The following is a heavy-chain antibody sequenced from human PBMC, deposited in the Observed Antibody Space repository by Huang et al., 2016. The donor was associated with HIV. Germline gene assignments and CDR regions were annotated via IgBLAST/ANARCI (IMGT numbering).Heavy chain of an antibody. J-gene: IGHJ4*02. CDR3: ARLPGSITMIRGVITDPY. Sequence: QLQLQESGPGLVKPSETLSLTCTVSGGSIRRDNYYWGWIRKPPGKGLEWIESIYYSGSTYYNPSLKRRVTITVDTSKNHFSLRMRSVTAADTAVYYCARLPGSITMIRGVITDPYWGQGTLVTVSS. CDR2: IYYSGST. D-gene: IGHD3-10*01. CDR1: GGSIRRDNYY. V-gene: IGHV4-39*02.